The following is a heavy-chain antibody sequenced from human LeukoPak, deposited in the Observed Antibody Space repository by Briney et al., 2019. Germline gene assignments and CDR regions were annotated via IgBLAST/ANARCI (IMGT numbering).Heavy chain of an antibody. CDR3: ARKLYYGDYFDY. J-gene: IGHJ4*02. D-gene: IGHD2-8*01. Sequence: PSETLSLTCAVYGGSFSGYYWSWIRQPPGKGLEWIGEINHSGSTYYNPSLKSRVTISVDTSRNQFSLKLSSVTAADTAVYYCARKLYYGDYFDYWGQGTLVTVSS. CDR1: GGSFSGYY. V-gene: IGHV4-34*01. CDR2: INHSGST.